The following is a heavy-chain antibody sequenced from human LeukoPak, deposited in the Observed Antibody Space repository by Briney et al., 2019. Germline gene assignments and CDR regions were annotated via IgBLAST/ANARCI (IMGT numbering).Heavy chain of an antibody. D-gene: IGHD3-10*01. CDR2: ISHDGSNK. V-gene: IGHV3-30*18. CDR3: AKSSDGSGSSLDY. Sequence: PGRSLRLSCAASGITFSSYGMHWVRQAPGKGLEWVAVISHDGSNKYYADSVKGRFTISRDNSKNTLYLQMNSLRAEDTAVYYCAKSSDGSGSSLDYWGQGTLVTVSS. J-gene: IGHJ4*02. CDR1: GITFSSYG.